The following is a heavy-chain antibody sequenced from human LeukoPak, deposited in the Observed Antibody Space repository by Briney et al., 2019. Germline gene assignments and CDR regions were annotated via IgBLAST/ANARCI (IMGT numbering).Heavy chain of an antibody. CDR3: VRSVVVVAATPTHFDL. V-gene: IGHV3-9*01. CDR2: ISWSSGHM. CDR1: EFKFYDYA. Sequence: PGGSLRLSCAAAEFKFYDYAMHWVRHGPGKGLEWVAGISWSSGHMEYAESVKGRFTISRDNARNALYLQMDGLRRDDTALYYCVRSVVVVAATPTHFDLWGRGTQVIVSS. J-gene: IGHJ2*01. D-gene: IGHD2-15*01.